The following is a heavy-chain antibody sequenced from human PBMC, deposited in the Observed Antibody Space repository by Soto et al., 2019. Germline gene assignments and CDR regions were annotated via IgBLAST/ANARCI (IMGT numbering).Heavy chain of an antibody. CDR2: IYWDDDK. D-gene: IGHD3-10*02. V-gene: IGHV2-5*02. J-gene: IGHJ6*02. Sequence: GLDLEWLALIYWDDDKRYSPSLKSRLTITKDTSKNQVVLTMTNMDPVDTATYYCAHSVPYVGGMDVWGQGTTVTVSS. CDR3: AHSVPYVGGMDV.